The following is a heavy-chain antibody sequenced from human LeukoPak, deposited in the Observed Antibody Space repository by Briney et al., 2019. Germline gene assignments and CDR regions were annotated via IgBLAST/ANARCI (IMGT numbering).Heavy chain of an antibody. Sequence: SETLSLTCTVSGGSISSYYWSWIRQPPGKGLEWIGYIYYSGSTNYNPSLKSRVTISVDTSKNQFSLKLSSVTAADTAVYYCARADRKLLGATSHLYYFDYWGQGTLVTVSS. CDR3: ARADRKLLGATSHLYYFDY. CDR1: GGSISSYY. D-gene: IGHD1-26*01. J-gene: IGHJ4*02. CDR2: IYYSGST. V-gene: IGHV4-59*08.